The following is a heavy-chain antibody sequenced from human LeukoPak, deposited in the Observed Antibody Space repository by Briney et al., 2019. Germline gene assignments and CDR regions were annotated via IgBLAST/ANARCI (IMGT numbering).Heavy chain of an antibody. J-gene: IGHJ4*01. CDR1: GFTFSNAW. D-gene: IGHD4-17*01. Sequence: PGGSLRLSCAASGFTFSNAWMSWVRQAPGKGLDWVGRIKTKTDTGTTDYAAPVKGRFTISRDDSKNTLYLQMNSLKTEDTAVYYCTTGTGRTDFDYWGHGTLVTVSS. V-gene: IGHV3-15*01. CDR2: IKTKTDTGTT. CDR3: TTGTGRTDFDY.